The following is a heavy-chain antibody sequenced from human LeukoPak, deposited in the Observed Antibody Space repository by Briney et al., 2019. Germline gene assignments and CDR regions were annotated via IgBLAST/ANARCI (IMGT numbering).Heavy chain of an antibody. D-gene: IGHD6-13*01. V-gene: IGHV6-1*01. CDR2: TYYRSKWYN. Sequence: SQTLSLTCAISGDSVSSNSAAWNWIRQSPSRGLEWLGRTYYRSKWYNEYAVSVKSRITNNPDTSKNQFSLQLNSVTPEDTAVYYCARGSLVYSSSRRNNNWFDPWGQGTLVTVSS. CDR1: GDSVSSNSAA. CDR3: ARGSLVYSSSRRNNNWFDP. J-gene: IGHJ5*02.